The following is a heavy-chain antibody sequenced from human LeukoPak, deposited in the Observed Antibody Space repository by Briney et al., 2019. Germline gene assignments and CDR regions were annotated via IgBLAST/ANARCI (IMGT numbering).Heavy chain of an antibody. CDR1: GFTFSTYS. Sequence: QSGGSLRLSCAASGFTFSTYSMNWVRQAPEKGLEWVSYISSSTGTIYYADSVKGRFTISRDNVKNSLYLQMNSLRAEDTAVYYCARAVAVYFDYWGQGTLVTVSS. J-gene: IGHJ4*02. D-gene: IGHD6-19*01. CDR3: ARAVAVYFDY. V-gene: IGHV3-48*01. CDR2: ISSSTGTI.